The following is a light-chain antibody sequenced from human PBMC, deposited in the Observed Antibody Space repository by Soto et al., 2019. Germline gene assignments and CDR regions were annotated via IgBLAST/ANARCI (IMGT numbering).Light chain of an antibody. CDR1: QSISGW. V-gene: IGKV1-5*03. J-gene: IGKJ1*01. CDR3: HQYDNFPET. CDR2: KAS. Sequence: IQLTQSPSSLSASVGDRVTITCRASQSISGWLAWYQQKPGKAPKLLIYKASSLESGVPSRFSGSGSGTEFTLTISSLQPDDFATYYCHQYDNFPETFGQGTKVDIK.